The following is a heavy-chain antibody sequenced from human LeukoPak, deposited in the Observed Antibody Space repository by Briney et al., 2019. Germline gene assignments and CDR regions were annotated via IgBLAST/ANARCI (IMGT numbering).Heavy chain of an antibody. Sequence: GGSLRLSCAASGFTLSSYWIHWVRQAPGKGLVWVSRINSDGRRTTYADSVKGRFTISRDNAKNTLYLQMNSPRTEDTAVYYCAKTTGRADYSSDGGYYGLDVWGQGTTVTVSS. V-gene: IGHV3-74*01. CDR3: AKTTGRADYSSDGGYYGLDV. CDR1: GFTLSSYW. D-gene: IGHD4-11*01. CDR2: INSDGRRT. J-gene: IGHJ6*02.